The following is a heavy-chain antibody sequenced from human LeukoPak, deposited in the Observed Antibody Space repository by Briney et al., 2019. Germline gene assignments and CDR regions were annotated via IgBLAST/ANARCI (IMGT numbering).Heavy chain of an antibody. Sequence: PGGSLRLSCAASGFTFSTYGMHCVREAPGKGLEGLALIWYDGTNKYYADSVKGRFTVSRANSKNTLFLQMNSLRAEDTAVYYCATHEPNPTPAAPFNYWGQGTLVTVSS. V-gene: IGHV3-33*01. CDR3: ATHEPNPTPAAPFNY. CDR2: IWYDGTNK. D-gene: IGHD4-23*01. J-gene: IGHJ4*02. CDR1: GFTFSTYG.